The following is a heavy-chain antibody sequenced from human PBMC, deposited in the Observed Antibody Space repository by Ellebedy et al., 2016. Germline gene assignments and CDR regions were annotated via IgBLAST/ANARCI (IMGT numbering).Heavy chain of an antibody. CDR2: ISAGSDTK. CDR1: GFQFDDYA. CDR3: RQGHYADL. Sequence: GESLKISCAASGFQFDDYAMSWVRQTPGKGLEWVSTISAGSDTKRLAASVKGRFTISRDSSKNSVYLQMNNLRVEDTAVYYCRQGHYADLWGQGTLVTVSS. J-gene: IGHJ4*02. V-gene: IGHV3-23*01. D-gene: IGHD4-17*01.